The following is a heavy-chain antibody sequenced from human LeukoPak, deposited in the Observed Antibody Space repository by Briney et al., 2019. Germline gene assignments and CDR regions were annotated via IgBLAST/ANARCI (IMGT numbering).Heavy chain of an antibody. CDR2: ISGGSA. CDR3: AKDRSSRYDFWSGSFSHYYYYYMDV. V-gene: IGHV3-23*01. J-gene: IGHJ6*03. CDR1: GFTFSSYA. Sequence: PGGSLRLSCAASGFTFSSYAMSWVRQAPGKGLEWDSAISGGSADYADSVKGRFSISIDNSKNTLYLQMNSLRAEDTAVYYCAKDRSSRYDFWSGSFSHYYYYYMDVWGKGTTVTVSS. D-gene: IGHD3-3*01.